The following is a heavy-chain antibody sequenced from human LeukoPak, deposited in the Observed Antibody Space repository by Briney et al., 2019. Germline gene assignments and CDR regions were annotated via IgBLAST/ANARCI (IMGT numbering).Heavy chain of an antibody. J-gene: IGHJ5*02. CDR1: GFTVSSNY. D-gene: IGHD3-10*01. CDR3: ARVRFVTMVRGVISWFDP. CDR2: IYSGGST. V-gene: IGHV3-53*01. Sequence: GGSLRLSCAASGFTVSSNYMSWVCQAPGKGLEWVSVIYSGGSTYYADSVKGRFTISRDNSKNTLYLQMNSLRAEDTAVYYCARVRFVTMVRGVISWFDPWGQGTLVTVSS.